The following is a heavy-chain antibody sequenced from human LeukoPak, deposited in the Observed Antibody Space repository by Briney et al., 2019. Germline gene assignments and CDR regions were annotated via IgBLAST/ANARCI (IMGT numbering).Heavy chain of an antibody. CDR3: ARHLSGVTGYTYGRGIDY. CDR2: IKKDGSEK. Sequence: GGSLRLSCAASGFTFSSYWMSCVRQAPGKGLEWVANIKKDGSEKYYVDSVKGRFTISRDNAKKSLYLQVNSLRAEDTAVYYCARHLSGVTGYTYGRGIDYWGQGTLVTVSS. D-gene: IGHD5-18*01. V-gene: IGHV3-7*01. CDR1: GFTFSSYW. J-gene: IGHJ4*02.